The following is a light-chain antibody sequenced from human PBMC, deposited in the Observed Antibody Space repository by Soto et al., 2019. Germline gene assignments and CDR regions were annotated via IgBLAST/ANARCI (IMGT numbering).Light chain of an antibody. J-gene: IGKJ1*01. Sequence: EVVMTQSPATLSVSPVETFTLSFRTSQSVSSDLAWYQHKPGQAPRLLIYAASTRATDIPAKFSGSGSGTEFTLTISSLQSEDFAVYYCQQYNNWPPAFGQGTKVDIK. CDR2: AAS. CDR3: QQYNNWPPA. V-gene: IGKV3-15*01. CDR1: QSVSSD.